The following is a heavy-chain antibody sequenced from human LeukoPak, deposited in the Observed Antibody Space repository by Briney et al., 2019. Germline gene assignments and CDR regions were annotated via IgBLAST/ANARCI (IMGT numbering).Heavy chain of an antibody. CDR2: IYYSGST. CDR1: GGSISSSSYY. J-gene: IGHJ4*02. CDR3: ARLSTVTTSFDY. V-gene: IGHV4-39*07. D-gene: IGHD4-11*01. Sequence: PSETLSLTCTVSGGSISSSSYYWGWIRQPPGKGLEWIGSIYYSGSTYYNPSLKSRVTISVDTSKNQFSLKLISVTAADTAVYYCARLSTVTTSFDYWGQGTLVTVSS.